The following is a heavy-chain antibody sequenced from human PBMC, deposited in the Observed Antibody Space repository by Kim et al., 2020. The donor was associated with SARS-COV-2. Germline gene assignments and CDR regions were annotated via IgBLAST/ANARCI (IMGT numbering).Heavy chain of an antibody. D-gene: IGHD1-7*01. CDR1: GFTFRYSW. CDR3: ARLPRTETTY. V-gene: IGHV3-7*01. J-gene: IGHJ4*02. CDR2: IMPDGGSK. Sequence: GGSLRLSCAASGFTFRYSWMAWVHQTPGKGLEWVANIMPDGGSKYYVDSVKGRFTVSRDNAKSSLYLHMNSLRAEDTAVYYCARLPRTETTYWGQGALVTVSS.